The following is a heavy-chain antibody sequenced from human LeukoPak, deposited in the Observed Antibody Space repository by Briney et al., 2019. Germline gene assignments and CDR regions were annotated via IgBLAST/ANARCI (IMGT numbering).Heavy chain of an antibody. D-gene: IGHD3-10*01. V-gene: IGHV5-10-1*01. J-gene: IGHJ4*02. CDR1: GSIFTGYW. Sequence: GASLMISCKGSGSIFTGYWIRWGRPLPGKGQEWMGRIDHSDSYTNYSPSFQGHVTISADKSISTAYLQWSSLKASDTAMYYCARQGLLWFGELLPPFDYWGQGTLVTVSS. CDR2: IDHSDSYT. CDR3: ARQGLLWFGELLPPFDY.